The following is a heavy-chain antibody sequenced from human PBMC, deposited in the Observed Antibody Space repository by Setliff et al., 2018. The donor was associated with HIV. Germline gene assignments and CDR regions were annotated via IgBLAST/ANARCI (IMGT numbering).Heavy chain of an antibody. Sequence: SETLSLTCTVSGGSISGHFWSWIRQPPGKGLEWIGEINHSGSTNYNPSLKSRVTISVDTSKSQFSLKLSSVTAADTALYYCARGSDYIWGNYRFPFDYWGQGTLVTVSS. CDR3: ARGSDYIWGNYRFPFDY. J-gene: IGHJ4*02. V-gene: IGHV4-34*01. CDR2: INHSGST. D-gene: IGHD3-16*02. CDR1: GGSISGHF.